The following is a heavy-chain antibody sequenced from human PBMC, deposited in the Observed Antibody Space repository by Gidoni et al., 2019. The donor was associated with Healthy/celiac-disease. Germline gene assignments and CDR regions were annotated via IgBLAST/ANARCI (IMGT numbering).Heavy chain of an antibody. Sequence: QVQLVQSGAEVKKPGASVKVSCKASGYTFTSYDINWVRQATGQGLEWMGWMNPNSGNTGYAQKFQGRVTMTRNTSISTAYMELSSLRSEDTAVYYCARLYSSSWEYYFDYWGQGTLVTVSS. CDR1: GYTFTSYD. V-gene: IGHV1-8*01. CDR3: ARLYSSSWEYYFDY. J-gene: IGHJ4*02. CDR2: MNPNSGNT. D-gene: IGHD6-13*01.